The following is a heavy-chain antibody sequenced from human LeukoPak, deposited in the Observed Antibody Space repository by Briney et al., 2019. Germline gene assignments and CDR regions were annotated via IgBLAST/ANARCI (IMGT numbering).Heavy chain of an antibody. CDR1: GFTFDDYA. CDR2: ISWNSGSI. V-gene: IGHV3-9*01. CDR3: AKDIFPGSDYGMDV. Sequence: HPGRSLRLSCAASGFTFDDYAMHWVRQAPGKGLEWGSGISWNSGSIGYADSVKGRFTISRANAKNSLYLQMNSLRAEDTVLYYCAKDIFPGSDYGMDVWGQGTTVTVSS. J-gene: IGHJ6*02.